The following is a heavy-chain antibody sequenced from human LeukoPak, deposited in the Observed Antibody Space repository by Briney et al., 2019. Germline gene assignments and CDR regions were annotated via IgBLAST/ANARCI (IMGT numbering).Heavy chain of an antibody. D-gene: IGHD7-27*01. J-gene: IGHJ4*02. CDR2: ISSSGSTI. Sequence: GGSLRLSCAASGFTFSSYEMNWVRQAPGKGLEWVSYISSSGSTIYYADSVKGRFTISRDDSKNTLFLQMNSLRAEDTALYSCARNWGFDYWGQGTLVTVSS. V-gene: IGHV3-48*03. CDR1: GFTFSSYE. CDR3: ARNWGFDY.